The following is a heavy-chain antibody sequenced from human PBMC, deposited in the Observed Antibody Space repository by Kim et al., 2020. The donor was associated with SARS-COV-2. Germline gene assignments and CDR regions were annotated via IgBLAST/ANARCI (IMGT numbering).Heavy chain of an antibody. D-gene: IGHD3-9*01. V-gene: IGHV1-8*01. CDR1: GYTFTSYD. CDR3: ARGVYYDILTGSPDDGFDP. Sequence: ASVKVSCKASGYTFTSYDINWVRQATGQGLEWMGWMNPNSGNTGYAQKFQGRVTMTRNTSISTAYMELSSLRSEDTAVYYCARGVYYDILTGSPDDGFDPWGQGTLVTVSS. CDR2: MNPNSGNT. J-gene: IGHJ5*02.